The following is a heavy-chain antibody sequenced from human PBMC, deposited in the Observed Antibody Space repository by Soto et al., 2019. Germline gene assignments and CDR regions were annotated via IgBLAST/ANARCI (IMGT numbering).Heavy chain of an antibody. Sequence: SGPTLVNPTQTLTLTCTFSGLSLSTSGVCVLWIRKPPGRALEWLARIDWDDAKFYNTSLNTRLTISKDTSKNQVVFILFNMDPVDTGTYYCARMRGSSWYFDYWGQ. CDR1: GLSLSTSGVC. V-gene: IGHV2-70*17. CDR3: ARMRGSSWYFDY. J-gene: IGHJ4*02. CDR2: IDWDDAK. D-gene: IGHD6-13*01.